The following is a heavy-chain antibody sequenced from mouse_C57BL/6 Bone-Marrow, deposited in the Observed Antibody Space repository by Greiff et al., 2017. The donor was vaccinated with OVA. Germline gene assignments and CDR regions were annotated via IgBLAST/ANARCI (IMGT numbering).Heavy chain of an antibody. CDR2: INPNNGGT. D-gene: IGHD3-2*02. V-gene: IGHV1-26*01. J-gene: IGHJ1*03. CDR1: GYTFTDYY. CDR3: ARQGRLTWYFDV. Sequence: VQLQQSGPELVKPGASVKISCKASGYTFTDYYMNWVKQSHGKSLEWIGDINPNNGGTSYNQKFKGKATLTVDKSSSTAYMELRSLTSEDSAVYYCARQGRLTWYFDVWGTGTTVTVSS.